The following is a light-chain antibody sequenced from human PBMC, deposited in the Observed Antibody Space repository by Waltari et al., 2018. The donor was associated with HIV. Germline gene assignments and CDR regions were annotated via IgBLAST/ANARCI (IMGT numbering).Light chain of an antibody. CDR2: AAS. CDR1: RDIATY. Sequence: DIPLTQSPSFLSASVGDRVTINCRASRDIATYLVWYQQKPGKAPRLLIHAASTLQSGVPSRFSGSGSGTEFTLTISSLQPEDFATYSCQQLHTYPLTFAQGTRVEIE. V-gene: IGKV1-9*01. J-gene: IGKJ5*01. CDR3: QQLHTYPLT.